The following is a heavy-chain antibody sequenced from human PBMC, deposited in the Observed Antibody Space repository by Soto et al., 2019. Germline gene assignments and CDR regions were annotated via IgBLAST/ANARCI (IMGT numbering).Heavy chain of an antibody. Sequence: EVQLVESGGGLVKPGGSLRLSCAASGFTFSSYSMNWVRQAPGKGLEWVSSISSSSSYIYYADSVKGRFTISRDNAKNSLYLQMNSLSAEDTAVYYCAREGCSGGSCSPTAGYYYYMDVWGKGTTVTVS. V-gene: IGHV3-21*01. D-gene: IGHD2-15*01. J-gene: IGHJ6*03. CDR1: GFTFSSYS. CDR2: ISSSSSYI. CDR3: AREGCSGGSCSPTAGYYYYMDV.